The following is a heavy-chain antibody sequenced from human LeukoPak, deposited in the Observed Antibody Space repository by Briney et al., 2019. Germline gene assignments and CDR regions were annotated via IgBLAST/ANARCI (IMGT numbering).Heavy chain of an antibody. CDR1: GGSISSGSYY. CDR2: IYTSGST. J-gene: IGHJ4*02. Sequence: PSETLSLTCTVSGGSISSGSYYWSWIRQPAGKGLEWIGRIYTSGSTNYNPSLKSRVTISVDTSKDQFSLKLSSVTAADTAVYYCARDYDFWSGYGYWGQGTLVTVSS. CDR3: ARDYDFWSGYGY. D-gene: IGHD3-3*01. V-gene: IGHV4-61*02.